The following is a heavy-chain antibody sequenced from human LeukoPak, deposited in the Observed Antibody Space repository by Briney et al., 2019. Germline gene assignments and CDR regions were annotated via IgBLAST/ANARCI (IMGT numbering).Heavy chain of an antibody. CDR3: ARWGIGQQSYLDY. J-gene: IGHJ4*02. CDR1: GYSFTSYW. V-gene: IGHV1-8*02. Sequence: GESLKISCKGSGYSFTSYWIGWVRQATGQGLEWMGWMNPNSGNTGYAQKFQGRVTMTRNTSISTAYMELSSLRSEDTAVYYCARWGIGQQSYLDYWGQGTLVTVSS. D-gene: IGHD7-27*01. CDR2: MNPNSGNT.